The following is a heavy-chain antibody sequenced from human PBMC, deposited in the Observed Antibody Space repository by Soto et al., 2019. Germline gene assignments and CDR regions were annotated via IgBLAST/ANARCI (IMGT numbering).Heavy chain of an antibody. V-gene: IGHV3-30-3*01. J-gene: IGHJ4*02. Sequence: PGGSLRLSCAASGFTFSSYAMHWVRQAPGKGLEWVAVISYDGSNKYYADSVKGRFTISRDNSKNTLYLQMNSLRAEDTAVYYCASLEGATRTPYFGVDYWGQGTLVTVSS. CDR2: ISYDGSNK. CDR3: ASLEGATRTPYFGVDY. CDR1: GFTFSSYA. D-gene: IGHD1-26*01.